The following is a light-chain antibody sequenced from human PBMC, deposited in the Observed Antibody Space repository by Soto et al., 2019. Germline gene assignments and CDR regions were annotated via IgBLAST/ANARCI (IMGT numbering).Light chain of an antibody. CDR2: DAS. J-gene: IGKJ2*01. Sequence: DIQMTQSPSSLSASVGDRVTITCRASQGISNYLAWYQQRPGKVPQLLIYDASTLQSGVPSRFSGSGSGTDFTLTISSLQPEDVATYYCQKYTSAPHTFGQGTKVEIK. V-gene: IGKV1-27*01. CDR1: QGISNY. CDR3: QKYTSAPHT.